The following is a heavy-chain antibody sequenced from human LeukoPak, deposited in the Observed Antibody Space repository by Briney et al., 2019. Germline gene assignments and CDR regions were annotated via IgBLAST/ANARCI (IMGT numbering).Heavy chain of an antibody. CDR1: GYSFINYW. CDR2: IYPGDSAT. Sequence: GESLKISCQGSGYSFINYWLGWVRQMPGKGLEWMGIIYPGDSATRYSPSFQGQVTISADKSISTAYLQWSSLKASDTAMYYCARLHCSSTSCYYGFDYWGQGILVTVSS. J-gene: IGHJ4*02. CDR3: ARLHCSSTSCYYGFDY. D-gene: IGHD2-2*01. V-gene: IGHV5-51*01.